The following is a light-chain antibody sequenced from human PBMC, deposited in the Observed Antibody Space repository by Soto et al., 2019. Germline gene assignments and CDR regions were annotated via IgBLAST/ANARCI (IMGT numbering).Light chain of an antibody. Sequence: DIEMTQSPSTLSASVGERVTITCRASQRVSSWLSCYQQKPGKAPKLLIYKASTLKSGVPSAFSGSGSGTEFTLTISSLQPDDFATYYCPHYNSYSEAFGQGTKVDI. J-gene: IGKJ1*01. CDR3: PHYNSYSEA. CDR1: QRVSSW. CDR2: KAS. V-gene: IGKV1-5*03.